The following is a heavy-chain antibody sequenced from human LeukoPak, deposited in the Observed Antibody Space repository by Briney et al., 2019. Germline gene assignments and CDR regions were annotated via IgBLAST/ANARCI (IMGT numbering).Heavy chain of an antibody. J-gene: IGHJ4*02. CDR1: GYTFTSYY. CDR3: ARDYGGSPFDY. Sequence: ASVKVSCKASGYTFTSYYMHWVRQAPGLGLEWRGIINPSGGSTSYAQKFQGRVTMTRDTSTSTVYMELSSLRSEDTAVYYCARDYGGSPFDYWGQGTLVTVSS. D-gene: IGHD1-26*01. V-gene: IGHV1-46*01. CDR2: INPSGGST.